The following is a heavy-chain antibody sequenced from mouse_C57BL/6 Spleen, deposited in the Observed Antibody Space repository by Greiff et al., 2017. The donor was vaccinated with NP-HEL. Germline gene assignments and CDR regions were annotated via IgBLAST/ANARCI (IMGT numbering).Heavy chain of an antibody. CDR2: ISYDGSN. V-gene: IGHV3-6*01. J-gene: IGHJ4*01. CDR3: ARADLITTKDYAMDY. CDR1: GYSITSGYY. D-gene: IGHD1-1*01. Sequence: VQLQQSGPGLVKPSQSLSLTCSVTGYSITSGYYWNWIRQFPGNKLEWMGYISYDGSNNYNPSLKNRISITRDTSKNQFFLKLNSVTTEDTATYYCARADLITTKDYAMDYWGQGTSVTVSS.